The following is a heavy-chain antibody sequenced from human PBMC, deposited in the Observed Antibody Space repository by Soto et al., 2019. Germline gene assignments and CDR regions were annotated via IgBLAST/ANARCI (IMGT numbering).Heavy chain of an antibody. CDR1: GFTFSSYS. J-gene: IGHJ4*02. CDR3: AREPAPGIAAVFDY. Sequence: GGSLIISCAASGFTFSSYSMNWVRQAPGKGLEWVASISSSSSYIYYADSVKGRFTISRDNAKNSLYLQMNSLRAEETAVYYCAREPAPGIAAVFDYWGQGTLVTVSS. D-gene: IGHD6-13*01. CDR2: ISSSSSYI. V-gene: IGHV3-21*01.